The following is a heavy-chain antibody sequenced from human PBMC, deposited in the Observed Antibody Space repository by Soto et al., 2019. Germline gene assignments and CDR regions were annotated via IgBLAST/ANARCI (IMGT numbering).Heavy chain of an antibody. Sequence: EVSCKGSGYTFSSHGISWVRQAPGQGLEWMGWISAYNGNTNYAQKLQGRVTMTTDTSTSTAYMELRSLRSDDTAVEYCARVSGGDYETYWGQRTRSTVAS. V-gene: IGHV1-18*01. CDR2: ISAYNGNT. CDR1: GYTFSSHG. D-gene: IGHD2-21*02. J-gene: IGHJ4*02. CDR3: ARVSGGDYETY.